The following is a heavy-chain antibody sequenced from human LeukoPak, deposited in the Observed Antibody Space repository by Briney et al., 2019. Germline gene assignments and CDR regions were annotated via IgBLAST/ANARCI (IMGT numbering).Heavy chain of an antibody. V-gene: IGHV4-59*08. CDR1: GGSISGYY. D-gene: IGHD6-13*01. J-gene: IGHJ3*02. Sequence: SETLSLTCTVSGGSISGYYWSWIRQPPGKGLEWIGYIYYSGSTNYNPSLKSRVTISVDTSKNQFSLKLTSVTAADTAVYYCARRFIGYDSSWGASDIWGQGTMVTVSS. CDR3: ARRFIGYDSSWGASDI. CDR2: IYYSGST.